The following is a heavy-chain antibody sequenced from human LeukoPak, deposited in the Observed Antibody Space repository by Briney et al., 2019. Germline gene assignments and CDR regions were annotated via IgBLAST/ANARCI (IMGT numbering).Heavy chain of an antibody. D-gene: IGHD2-2*01. J-gene: IGHJ4*02. CDR3: ARGVVVVVPAAIDY. CDR1: GFTFSSYA. CDR2: ISYDGSNK. V-gene: IGHV3-30-3*01. Sequence: PGGSLRLSCAASGFTFSSYAMHWVRQAPGKGLEWVAVISYDGSNKYYADSVKGRFTISRDNSKNTLYLQMNSLRAEDTAVYYCARGVVVVVPAAIDYWGQGTLVTVSS.